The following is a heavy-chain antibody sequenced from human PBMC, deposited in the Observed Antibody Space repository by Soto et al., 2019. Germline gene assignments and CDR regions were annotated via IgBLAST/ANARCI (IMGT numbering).Heavy chain of an antibody. CDR3: ARQPLNYYDSSGNYFDY. CDR1: GYSFTSYW. J-gene: IGHJ4*02. CDR2: IYPGDSDT. Sequence: LKISCKGSGYSFTSYWIGWVRQMPGKGLEWMGIIYPGDSDTRYSPSFQGQVTISADKSISTAYLQWSSLKASDTAMYYCARQPLNYYDSSGNYFDYWGQGTLVTVSS. V-gene: IGHV5-51*01. D-gene: IGHD3-22*01.